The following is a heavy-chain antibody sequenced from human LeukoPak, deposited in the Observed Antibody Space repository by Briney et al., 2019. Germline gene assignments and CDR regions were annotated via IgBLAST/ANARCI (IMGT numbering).Heavy chain of an antibody. J-gene: IGHJ6*02. CDR1: GFTFSSYS. D-gene: IGHD3-22*01. CDR2: ISSSSSYI. V-gene: IGHV3-21*01. CDR3: ARAVVIKDGMDV. Sequence: PGGSLRLSCAASGFTFSSYSMNWVRQAPGKGLEWVSSISSSSSYIYYADSVKGRFTISRDNAKNSLYLQMNSLRAEDTAVYYCARAVVIKDGMDVWGQGTTVTVSS.